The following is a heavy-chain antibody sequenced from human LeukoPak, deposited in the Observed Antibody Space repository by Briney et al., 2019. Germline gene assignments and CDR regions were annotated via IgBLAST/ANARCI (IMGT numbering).Heavy chain of an antibody. J-gene: IGHJ5*02. CDR2: ISAYNGNT. V-gene: IGHV1-18*01. Sequence: GASVKVSCKASGYTFTSYGISWVRQAPGQGLEWMGWISAYNGNTNYAQKLQGRVTMTTDTSTSTSYMDLRSLRSDDAAVCYCARVVGSSSWSWFDPWGQGTLVTVSS. D-gene: IGHD6-13*01. CDR1: GYTFTSYG. CDR3: ARVVGSSSWSWFDP.